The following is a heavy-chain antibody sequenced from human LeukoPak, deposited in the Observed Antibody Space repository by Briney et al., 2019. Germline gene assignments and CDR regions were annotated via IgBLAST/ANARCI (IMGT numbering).Heavy chain of an antibody. J-gene: IGHJ6*02. D-gene: IGHD6-13*01. CDR3: GSSYDYYYYGTDV. V-gene: IGHV4-31*03. CDR1: GGSISSGGYY. CDR2: IYYSGST. Sequence: SETLSLTCTVSGGSISSGGYYWSWIRQHPGKGLEWIGYIYYSGSTYYNPSLKSRVTISVDTSKNQFSLKLSSVTAADTAVYYCGSSYDYYYYGTDVWGQGTTVTVSS.